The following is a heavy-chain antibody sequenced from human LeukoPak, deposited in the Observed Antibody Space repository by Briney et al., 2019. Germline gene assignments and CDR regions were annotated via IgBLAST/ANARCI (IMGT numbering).Heavy chain of an antibody. J-gene: IGHJ4*02. CDR1: GFTFSSYS. Sequence: PGGSLRLSCAASGFTFSSYSMNWVRQDPGKGLEWVSSISSSSSYIYYADSVKGRFTISRDNAKNPLYLQMNSLRAEDTAVYYCARAGKVPAADYWGQGTLFTVSS. CDR2: ISSSSSYI. CDR3: ARAGKVPAADY. D-gene: IGHD2-2*01. V-gene: IGHV3-21*01.